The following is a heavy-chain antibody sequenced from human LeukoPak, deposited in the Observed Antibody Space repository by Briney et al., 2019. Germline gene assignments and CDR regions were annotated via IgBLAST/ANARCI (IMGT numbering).Heavy chain of an antibody. CDR3: AGGITMIVVVTDRDAFDI. J-gene: IGHJ3*02. CDR1: GGSISSYY. D-gene: IGHD3-22*01. CDR2: IYYSGST. Sequence: PSETLSLTCTVSGGSISSYYWSWIRQPPGKGLEWIGYIYYSGSTNYNPSLKSRVTISVDTSKNQFSLKLSSVTAADTAVYYCAGGITMIVVVTDRDAFDIWGQGTMVTVSS. V-gene: IGHV4-59*01.